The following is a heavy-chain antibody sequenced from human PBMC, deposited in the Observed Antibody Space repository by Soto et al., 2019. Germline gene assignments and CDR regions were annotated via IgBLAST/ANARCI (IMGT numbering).Heavy chain of an antibody. D-gene: IGHD5-12*01. CDR1: GGTFSTYA. CDR2: IIPMFGTA. Sequence: GASVKVSCKAPGGTFSTYAISWVRQAPGQGLEWMGGIIPMFGTANYAQKFQDRVTITRDVSTGTGYLEMSSLRSEDTAVYYCAAIPGWLRLDPRDSWGQGTLVTVSS. V-gene: IGHV1-69*05. CDR3: AAIPGWLRLDPRDS. J-gene: IGHJ4*02.